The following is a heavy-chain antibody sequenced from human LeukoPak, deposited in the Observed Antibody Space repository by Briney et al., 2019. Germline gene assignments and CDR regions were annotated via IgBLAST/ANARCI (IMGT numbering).Heavy chain of an antibody. Sequence: SETLSLTCTVSGGSISSYYWSWIRQPPGKGLGWIGYIYYSGSTNYNPSLKSRVTISVDTSKNQFSLKLSSVPAADTAVYYCARQAGDTMIVVANAPFDPWGQGTLVTVSS. D-gene: IGHD3-22*01. CDR3: ARQAGDTMIVVANAPFDP. CDR2: IYYSGST. J-gene: IGHJ5*02. CDR1: GGSISSYY. V-gene: IGHV4-59*08.